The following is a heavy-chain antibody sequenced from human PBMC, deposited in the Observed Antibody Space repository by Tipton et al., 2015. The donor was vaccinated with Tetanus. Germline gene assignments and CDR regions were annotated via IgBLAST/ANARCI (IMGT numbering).Heavy chain of an antibody. Sequence: QSGPEVKKPGESLKISCKGSGYRFTSQWIAWVRQVPGKGLEWMGNIFPGDSDTKYSPSFRGQVTFSVDTSISTAYLQWGSLQASDTAIYYCARRQRSGDYYYYMSIWGKGTTVTVSS. CDR1: GYRFTSQW. V-gene: IGHV5-51*01. CDR2: IFPGDSDT. J-gene: IGHJ6*03. CDR3: ARRQRSGDYYYYMSI. D-gene: IGHD5/OR15-5a*01.